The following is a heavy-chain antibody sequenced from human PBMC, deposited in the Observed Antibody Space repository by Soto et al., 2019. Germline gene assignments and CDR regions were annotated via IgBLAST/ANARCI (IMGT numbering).Heavy chain of an antibody. CDR3: EREYYYEGSGYHALDY. CDR1: GYTFTGYY. J-gene: IGHJ4*02. CDR2: INPNSGGT. D-gene: IGHD3-22*01. V-gene: IGHV1-2*04. Sequence: ASVKVSCKASGYTFTGYYMHWVRQAPGQGLEWMGWINPNSGGTNYAQKFKGWVTMTTDTSISTTYMELSSLRSDDTAVYYCEREYYYEGSGYHALDYWGQGTLVTVSS.